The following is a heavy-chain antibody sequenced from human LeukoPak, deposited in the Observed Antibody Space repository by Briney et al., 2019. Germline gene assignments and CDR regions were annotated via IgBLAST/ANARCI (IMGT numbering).Heavy chain of an antibody. D-gene: IGHD2-2*01. J-gene: IGHJ6*01. CDR3: GRAGPVTKDHFMDV. Sequence: GGSLRLSCAASGFTFSSYSMIWVRQAPGKGLVGVSSISSSSSSIYYADSVKGRFTISRDNAKNSLFLQMNTLSAEDTAVYYCGRAGPVTKDHFMDVWGEGTTVSVSS. V-gene: IGHV3-48*04. CDR1: GFTFSSYS. CDR2: ISSSSSSI.